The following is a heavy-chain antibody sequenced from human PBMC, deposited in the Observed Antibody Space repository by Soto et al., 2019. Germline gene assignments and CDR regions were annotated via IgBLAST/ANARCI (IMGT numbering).Heavy chain of an antibody. CDR1: GFTFSSYA. V-gene: IGHV3-23*01. Sequence: GGSLRLSCAASGFTFSSYAMSWVRQAPGKGLEWVSAISGSGGSTYYADSVKGRFTISRDNSKNTLYLQRNSLSAEDTAVYYCAKDQYCSSTSCYGYYYYYMDVWGKGTTVTVSS. CDR2: ISGSGGST. CDR3: AKDQYCSSTSCYGYYYYYMDV. J-gene: IGHJ6*03. D-gene: IGHD2-2*01.